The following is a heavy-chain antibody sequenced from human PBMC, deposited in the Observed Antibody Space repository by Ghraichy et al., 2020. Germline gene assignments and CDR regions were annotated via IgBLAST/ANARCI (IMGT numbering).Heavy chain of an antibody. J-gene: IGHJ4*02. D-gene: IGHD2-8*01. CDR3: ATSALYCTNGVCYPFPFDY. CDR1: GYTLTELS. V-gene: IGHV1-24*01. Sequence: VKVSCKVSGYTLTELSMHWVRQAPGKGLEWMGGFDPEDGETIYAQKFQGRVTMTEDTSTDTAYMELSSLRSEDTAVYYCATSALYCTNGVCYPFPFDYWGQGTLVTVSS. CDR2: FDPEDGET.